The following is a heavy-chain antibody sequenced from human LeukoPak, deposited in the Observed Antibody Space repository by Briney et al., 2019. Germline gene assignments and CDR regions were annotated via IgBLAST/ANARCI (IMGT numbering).Heavy chain of an antibody. CDR1: GFTFSSYW. CDR3: ARDRYYYYMDV. Sequence: GGPLRLSCAASGFTFSSYWMSWVRQAPGKGLEWVANIKQDGSEKYYVDSVKGRFTISRDNAKNSLYLQMNSLRAEDTAVYYCARDRYYYYMDVWGKGTTVTVSS. CDR2: IKQDGSEK. J-gene: IGHJ6*03. V-gene: IGHV3-7*01.